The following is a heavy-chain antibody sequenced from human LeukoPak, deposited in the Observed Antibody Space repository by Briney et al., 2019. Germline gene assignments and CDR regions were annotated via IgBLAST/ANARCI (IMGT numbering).Heavy chain of an antibody. D-gene: IGHD2-15*01. Sequence: GGSLRLSCAASGFTFSGYWMHWVRQAPGKGLVWVSRIDGDGSSTTYADSVKGRFTISRDNAKNTLYLQMNSLRAEDTAVYYCARDLGYCSGGSCRNWFDPWGQGTLVTVSS. CDR3: ARDLGYCSGGSCRNWFDP. V-gene: IGHV3-74*01. J-gene: IGHJ5*02. CDR2: IDGDGSST. CDR1: GFTFSGYW.